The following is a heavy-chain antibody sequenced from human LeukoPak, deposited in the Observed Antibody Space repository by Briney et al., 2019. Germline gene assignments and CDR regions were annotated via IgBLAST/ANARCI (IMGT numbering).Heavy chain of an antibody. Sequence: ASVKVSCKASGYSFTGYYMHWVRQAPGQGLEWMAWINPNSGDTNYALKFQGRVTMTRDTSISTANMELSSLRSDDTAVYYCARNGIAVAGYDYWGQGTLVTVSS. CDR2: INPNSGDT. J-gene: IGHJ4*02. V-gene: IGHV1-2*02. CDR1: GYSFTGYY. D-gene: IGHD6-19*01. CDR3: ARNGIAVAGYDY.